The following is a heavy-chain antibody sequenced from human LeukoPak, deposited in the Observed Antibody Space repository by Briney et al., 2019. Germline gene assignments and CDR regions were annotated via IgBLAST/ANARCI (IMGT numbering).Heavy chain of an antibody. CDR1: VGSINSNTYD. CDR2: VYSNGST. J-gene: IGHJ4*02. V-gene: IGHV4-39*01. D-gene: IGHD3-10*01. Sequence: PSETLSLTCAVSVGSINSNTYDWGWIRQPPGKGLEWIGSVYSNGSTYYNPSLKSRVAISADTSKNQFSLRLSSVTAPDTAVYYCARRSRSGFFDYWGQGTLVTVSS. CDR3: ARRSRSGFFDY.